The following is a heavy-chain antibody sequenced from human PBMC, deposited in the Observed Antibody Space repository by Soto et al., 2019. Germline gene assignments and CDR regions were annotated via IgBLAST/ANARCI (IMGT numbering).Heavy chain of an antibody. CDR1: GGTFSSYA. Sequence: SVKVSCKASGGTFSSYAISWVRQAPGQGLEWMGGIIPIFGTANYAQKFQGRVTITADESTSTAYMELSSLRSEDTAVYYCARGGRRYSNDPNYYYYYGMDVWGQGTTVTVSS. V-gene: IGHV1-69*13. CDR3: ARGGRRYSNDPNYYYYYGMDV. J-gene: IGHJ6*02. CDR2: IIPIFGTA. D-gene: IGHD4-4*01.